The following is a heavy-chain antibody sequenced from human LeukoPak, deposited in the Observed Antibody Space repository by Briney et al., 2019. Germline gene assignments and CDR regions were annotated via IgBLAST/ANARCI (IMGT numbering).Heavy chain of an antibody. Sequence: ASVKVSCKASGYTFTSYDINWVRQATGQGFEWMGWMNPNSGNTGYAQKFQGRVTITRNTSISTAYMELSSLRSEDTAVYYCARGTDYYGSGSYWITSNYYYYYYMDVWGKGTTVTVSS. CDR1: GYTFTSYD. D-gene: IGHD3-10*01. V-gene: IGHV1-8*03. J-gene: IGHJ6*03. CDR3: ARGTDYYGSGSYWITSNYYYYYYMDV. CDR2: MNPNSGNT.